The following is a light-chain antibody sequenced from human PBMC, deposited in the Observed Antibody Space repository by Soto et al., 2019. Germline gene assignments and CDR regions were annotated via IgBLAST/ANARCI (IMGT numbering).Light chain of an antibody. V-gene: IGKV1-5*03. J-gene: IGKJ1*01. CDR2: RAS. Sequence: DNQMTQCAYNLSGYEGDRVSSTCLALQTFSIWLAWYQQKPGKALKLRIYRASTLKSGVPSRFSGCGSGTEFTLTISLLQPDDFATYYCQLYNSYSEAFGQGTKVDI. CDR3: QLYNSYSEA. CDR1: QTFSIW.